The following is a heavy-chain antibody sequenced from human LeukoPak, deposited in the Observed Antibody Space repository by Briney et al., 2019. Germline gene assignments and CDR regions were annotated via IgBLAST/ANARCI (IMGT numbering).Heavy chain of an antibody. D-gene: IGHD2-2*01. V-gene: IGHV3-23*01. J-gene: IGHJ4*02. CDR3: AKGASSISFEY. Sequence: PGGSLRLSCAVSGFTFSSYSMSWVRQTPGKGLEWVSAISGSGGSIYYTNSVKGRFTISRDNPKNTLYLQMNSLRAEDTAVYYCAKGASSISFEYWGQGTLVTVSS. CDR2: ISGSGGSI. CDR1: GFTFSSYS.